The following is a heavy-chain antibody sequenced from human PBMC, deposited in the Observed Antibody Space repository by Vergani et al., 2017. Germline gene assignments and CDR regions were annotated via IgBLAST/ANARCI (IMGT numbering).Heavy chain of an antibody. CDR1: GGSISSYY. V-gene: IGHV4-59*01. Sequence: QVQLQESGPGLVKPSETLSLTCTVSGGSISSYYWSWIRQPPGKGLEWIGYIYYSGSTNYNPSLKSRVTISVDTSKNQFSLKLSSVTAADRAVYYCARTMVRGVMNYYGMDVWGQGTTVTVSS. D-gene: IGHD3-10*01. J-gene: IGHJ6*02. CDR3: ARTMVRGVMNYYGMDV. CDR2: IYYSGST.